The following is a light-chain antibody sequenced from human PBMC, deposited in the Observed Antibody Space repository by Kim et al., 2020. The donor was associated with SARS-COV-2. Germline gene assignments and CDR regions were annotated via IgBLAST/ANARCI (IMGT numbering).Light chain of an antibody. CDR1: SSKIEGGND. Sequence: GQGVTSSCTGSSSKIEGGNDVRWYQQLPGTDPKRLVYGNSNRPSGVPDRFSGSKSGTSASLAITGLQAEDEADYYCQSYDSSFYAVFGGGAQLTVL. J-gene: IGLJ7*01. CDR2: GNS. CDR3: QSYDSSFYAV. V-gene: IGLV1-40*01.